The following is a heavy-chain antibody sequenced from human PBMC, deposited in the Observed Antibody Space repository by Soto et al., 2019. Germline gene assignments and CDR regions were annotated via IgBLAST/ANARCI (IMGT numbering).Heavy chain of an antibody. Sequence: GASVKVSCKASGYTFTGYSMHWVRQAPGQGLEWMGGIIPIFGTANYAQKFQGRVTITADESTSTAYMELSSLRSEDTAVYYCARVSSSWYKDYFDYWGQGTLVTVSS. D-gene: IGHD6-13*01. CDR1: GYTFTGYS. V-gene: IGHV1-69*13. J-gene: IGHJ4*02. CDR2: IIPIFGTA. CDR3: ARVSSSWYKDYFDY.